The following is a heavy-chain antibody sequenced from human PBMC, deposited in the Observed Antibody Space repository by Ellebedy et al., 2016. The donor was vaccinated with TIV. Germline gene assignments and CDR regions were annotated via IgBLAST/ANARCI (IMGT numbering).Heavy chain of an antibody. D-gene: IGHD2-2*03. CDR3: ARDGGYCGSTSCRDYYYYSGIDV. CDR2: IKGDGSEK. Sequence: GGSLRLXCAASGLTFSSYGMHWVRRAPGGGLEWVANIKGDGSEKYYQDSVKGRFTVSRDNANNSLYLEMNTLRAEDTAVYYYARDGGYCGSTSCRDYYYYSGIDVWGQGTTVTVS. CDR1: GLTFSSYG. J-gene: IGHJ6*02. V-gene: IGHV3-7*01.